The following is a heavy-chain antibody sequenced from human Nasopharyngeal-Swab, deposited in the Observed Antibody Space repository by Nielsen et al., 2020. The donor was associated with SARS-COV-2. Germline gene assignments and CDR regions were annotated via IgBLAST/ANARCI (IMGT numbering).Heavy chain of an antibody. D-gene: IGHD3-22*01. Sequence: PGGSLRLSCAASGFTFNNYGMHWVRQAPGKGLEWVAVIWYGGSEKHYADSVRGRFTISRDNPKNTLYLQMNSLRAEDTAIYYCGRDRYYDSSGFDYWGQGTLVSVSS. CDR3: GRDRYYDSSGFDY. CDR1: GFTFNNYG. V-gene: IGHV3-33*01. CDR2: IWYGGSEK. J-gene: IGHJ4*02.